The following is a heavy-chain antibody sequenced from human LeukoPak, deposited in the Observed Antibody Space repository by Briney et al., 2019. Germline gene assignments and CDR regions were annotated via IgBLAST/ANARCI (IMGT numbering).Heavy chain of an antibody. D-gene: IGHD5-24*01. Sequence: GGSLRLSCAGSGFIFSDYNMNWVRQAPGKGLEWVANIKQDGSKKSYVDSVKGRFTISRDNAKNSLYLQMNSLRAEDTAIYYCTRVGYIDEGIDYWGQGTLVTVSS. CDR3: TRVGYIDEGIDY. CDR1: GFIFSDYN. V-gene: IGHV3-7*04. CDR2: IKQDGSKK. J-gene: IGHJ4*02.